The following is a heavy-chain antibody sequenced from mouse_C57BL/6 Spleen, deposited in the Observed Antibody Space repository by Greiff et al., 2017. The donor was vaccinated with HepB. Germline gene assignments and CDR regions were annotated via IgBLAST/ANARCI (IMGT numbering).Heavy chain of an antibody. CDR1: GFTFSDYG. CDR2: ISSGSSTI. V-gene: IGHV5-17*01. J-gene: IGHJ3*01. CDR3: AGPYSNYLAWFAY. Sequence: DVKLVESGGGLVKPGGSLKLSCAASGFTFSDYGMHWVRQAPEKGLEWVAYISSGSSTIYYADTVKGRFTISRDNAKNTLFLQMTSLRSEDTAMYYCAGPYSNYLAWFAYWGQGTLVTVSA. D-gene: IGHD2-5*01.